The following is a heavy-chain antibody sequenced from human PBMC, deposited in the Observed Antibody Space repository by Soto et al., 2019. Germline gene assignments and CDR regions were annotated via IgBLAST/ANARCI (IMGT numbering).Heavy chain of an antibody. CDR1: GDSIMNNG. J-gene: IGHJ4*02. CDR2: IRAHGTDQ. D-gene: IGHD1-1*01. Sequence: GGSLRLSCAASGDSIMNNGMHWVRQAPGKGLEWVALIRAHGTDQYYADSVKGRFTVSRDTSTNTVYLQMNSLRAEDTARYYCGKDIRSGSIDYWGQGTLVTVSS. CDR3: GKDIRSGSIDY. V-gene: IGHV3-30*02.